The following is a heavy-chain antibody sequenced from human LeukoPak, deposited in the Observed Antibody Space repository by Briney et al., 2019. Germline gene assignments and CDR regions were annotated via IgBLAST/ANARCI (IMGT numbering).Heavy chain of an antibody. CDR2: INPSGGSK. CDR1: GYTFTSYY. Sequence: ASVKVSCKASGYTFTSYYMHWVRQAPGQGLEWMGIINPSGGSKNYAQKFQGRVAMTRDTSTSTVYMELSSLRSEDTAVYYCARVTSEQQLANYFDYWGQGTLVTVSS. D-gene: IGHD6-13*01. CDR3: ARVTSEQQLANYFDY. J-gene: IGHJ4*02. V-gene: IGHV1-46*01.